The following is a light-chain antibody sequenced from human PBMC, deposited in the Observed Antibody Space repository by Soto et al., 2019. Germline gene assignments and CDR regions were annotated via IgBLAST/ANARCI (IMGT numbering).Light chain of an antibody. Sequence: EIVMTQSPATLSVSPGETSTLSCRASQYVSNKVAWYQQKPGQAPSLLILGASTRATGVPARFSGSGSGTEFTLSISSLQSEDFAVYYCKQYKEWPPFTVGQGTRLDIK. CDR1: QYVSNK. CDR3: KQYKEWPPFT. J-gene: IGKJ5*01. CDR2: GAS. V-gene: IGKV3-15*01.